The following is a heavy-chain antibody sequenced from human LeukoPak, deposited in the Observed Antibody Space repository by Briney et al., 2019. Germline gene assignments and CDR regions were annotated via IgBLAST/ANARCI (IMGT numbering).Heavy chain of an antibody. CDR1: GFTFSGSA. J-gene: IGHJ4*02. D-gene: IGHD2-15*01. V-gene: IGHV3-73*01. CDR2: IRSKANSYAT. Sequence: GGSLRLSCAASGFTFSGSAMHWVRQASGKGLEWVGRIRSKANSYATAYAWSGKGRFTISRDDSKNTAYLQMNSLKTEDTAVYYCTSRKALGYCSGGSCQDYWGQGTLVTVSS. CDR3: TSRKALGYCSGGSCQDY.